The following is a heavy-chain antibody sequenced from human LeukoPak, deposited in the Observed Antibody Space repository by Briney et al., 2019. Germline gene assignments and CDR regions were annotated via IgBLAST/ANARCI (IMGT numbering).Heavy chain of an antibody. CDR3: AKETKQTAAGTWYFDY. D-gene: IGHD6-13*01. CDR2: IGDSGAIT. V-gene: IGHV3-23*01. CDR1: GFTFSNYA. Sequence: HPGGSLRLSCVASGFTFSNYAMSWVRQAPGKGLEWVSLIGDSGAITYYADSVKGRFTISRDNSKNTLYLQMNSLRAEDTAVYYCAKETKQTAAGTWYFDYWGQGTLVTVSS. J-gene: IGHJ4*02.